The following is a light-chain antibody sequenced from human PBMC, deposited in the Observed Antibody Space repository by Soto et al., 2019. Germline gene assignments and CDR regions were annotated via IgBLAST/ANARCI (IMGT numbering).Light chain of an antibody. J-gene: IGLJ2*01. Sequence: QSALTQPASVSGSPGQSIAISCTGTSSDVGGYDQVSWYQQHPGKAPKLMIYAVTTRPSGVSNRFSGSKSGNRASLTISGLQAEDEADYYCSSYTGSGTFFGGGTKVTVL. CDR3: SSYTGSGTF. CDR1: SSDVGGYDQ. V-gene: IGLV2-14*01. CDR2: AVT.